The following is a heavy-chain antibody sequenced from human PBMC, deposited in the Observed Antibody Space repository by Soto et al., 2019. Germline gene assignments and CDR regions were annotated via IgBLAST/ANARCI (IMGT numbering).Heavy chain of an antibody. D-gene: IGHD2-2*01. Sequence: SETLSLTCTVSGGSISSYYWSWIRQPPGKGLEWIGYIYYSGSTNYNPSLKSRVTISVDTSKNQFSLKLSSVTAADTAVYYCTKGGYCSSTSCYQNYYYMDVWGKGTTVTVSS. CDR3: TKGGYCSSTSCYQNYYYMDV. CDR1: GGSISSYY. J-gene: IGHJ6*03. CDR2: IYYSGST. V-gene: IGHV4-59*01.